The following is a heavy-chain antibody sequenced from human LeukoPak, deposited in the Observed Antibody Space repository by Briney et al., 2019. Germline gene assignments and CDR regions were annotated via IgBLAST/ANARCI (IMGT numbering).Heavy chain of an antibody. Sequence: SVKVSCQASGGTFSSYAISWGRKAPGQGLEWMGGIIPIFGTATYAQKFQGRVTITADESTSTAYMELSSLRSEDTAVYYCARGGASGWFYAFDIWGQGTMVTVSS. CDR2: IIPIFGTA. CDR1: GGTFSSYA. V-gene: IGHV1-69*13. D-gene: IGHD2-15*01. J-gene: IGHJ3*02. CDR3: ARGGASGWFYAFDI.